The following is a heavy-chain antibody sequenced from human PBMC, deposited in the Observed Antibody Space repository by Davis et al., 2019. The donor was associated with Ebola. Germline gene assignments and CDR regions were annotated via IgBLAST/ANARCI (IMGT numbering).Heavy chain of an antibody. V-gene: IGHV1-18*01. CDR3: ARDARPITIFEWRLHNYYYYGMDV. CDR1: GYTFTSYG. J-gene: IGHJ6*02. D-gene: IGHD3-3*01. Sequence: ASVKVSCKASGYTFTSYGISWVRQAPGQGLEWMGWISAYNGNTNYAQKLQGRVTMTTDTSTSTAYMELSSLRSEDTAVYYCARDARPITIFEWRLHNYYYYGMDVWGQGTTVTVSS. CDR2: ISAYNGNT.